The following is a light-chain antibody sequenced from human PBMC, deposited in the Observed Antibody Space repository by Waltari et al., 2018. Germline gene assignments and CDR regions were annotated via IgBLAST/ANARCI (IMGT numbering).Light chain of an antibody. CDR2: AVG. Sequence: QSALTQPASVSGSPGQSITIPCTGTSSAVGFHNYASWYQHHPGKAPKLMIYAVGGRPSWVSSRFSGSKSGDTASLTISGLQAEDEADYYCSTSTMSSAVLFGGGTKLTVL. V-gene: IGLV2-14*03. CDR3: STSTMSSAVL. J-gene: IGLJ2*01. CDR1: SSAVGFHNY.